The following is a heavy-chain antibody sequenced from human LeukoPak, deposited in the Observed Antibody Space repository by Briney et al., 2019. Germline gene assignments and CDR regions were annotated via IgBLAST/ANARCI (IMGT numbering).Heavy chain of an antibody. J-gene: IGHJ4*02. D-gene: IGHD3-22*01. Sequence: GGSLRLSCTASGFTFSSYWMNWARQAPGKGLEWVASINHNGNVNYYVDSVKGRFTISRDNAKSSLYLQMNSLRAEDTAVYYCAVEDSSGLREYYFDYWGQGTLVTVSS. CDR2: INHNGNVN. CDR3: AVEDSSGLREYYFDY. CDR1: GFTFSSYW. V-gene: IGHV3-7*03.